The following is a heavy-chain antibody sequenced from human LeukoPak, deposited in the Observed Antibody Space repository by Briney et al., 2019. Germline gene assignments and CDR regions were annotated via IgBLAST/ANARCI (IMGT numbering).Heavy chain of an antibody. CDR2: IYSGGST. V-gene: IGHV3-53*01. CDR3: ARDGPFSSTSWNAFDI. J-gene: IGHJ3*02. D-gene: IGHD2-2*01. Sequence: GGTLRLSCAASGFTASSNYMSWVRQAPGKGLEWVSVIYSGGSTYYADSVKGRFTISRDNAKNSLYLQMNSLRAEDTAVYYCARDGPFSSTSWNAFDIWGQGTMVTVSS. CDR1: GFTASSNY.